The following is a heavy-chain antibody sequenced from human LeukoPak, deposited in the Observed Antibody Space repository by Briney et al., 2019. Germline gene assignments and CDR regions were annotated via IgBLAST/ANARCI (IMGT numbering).Heavy chain of an antibody. Sequence: SVKVSCKASGGTFSSYAISWVRQAPGQGLEWMGGIIPIFGTANYAQKFQGRVTITADESTSTAYMELSSLRSEDTAVYYCARPGRGRYSGYDWFPYYFDYWSQGTLVTVSS. D-gene: IGHD5-12*01. CDR3: ARPGRGRYSGYDWFPYYFDY. CDR2: IIPIFGTA. V-gene: IGHV1-69*13. CDR1: GGTFSSYA. J-gene: IGHJ4*02.